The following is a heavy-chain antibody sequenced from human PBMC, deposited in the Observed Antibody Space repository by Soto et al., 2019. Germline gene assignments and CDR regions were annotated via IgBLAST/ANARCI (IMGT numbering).Heavy chain of an antibody. CDR1: GGSIRTIY. J-gene: IGHJ6*02. Sequence: QVQLQESGPGLVKPSETLSLRCSVSGGSIRTIYWTWVRQPAGKGLEWIGRIHTSGSSSYNPSLERRVSMFLDTATNQSSLKLKSVTVADTAVYFCARESRDSGDGLDVWGQGTAVTVSS. D-gene: IGHD2-15*01. V-gene: IGHV4-4*07. CDR3: ARESRDSGDGLDV. CDR2: IHTSGSS.